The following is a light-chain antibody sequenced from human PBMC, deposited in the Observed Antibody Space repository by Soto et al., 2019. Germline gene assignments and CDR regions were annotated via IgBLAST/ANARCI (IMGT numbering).Light chain of an antibody. J-gene: IGLJ1*01. Sequence: QSALTQPASVSGSPGQSITISCTGTSSDIGYYDYVSWYQHHSGKAPKLIIYEVNNRPSGVSNRFSGSKSINTASLTISGLQAEDEADYYCSSHSSSSAYYVFGTGTQLTVL. CDR2: EVN. CDR1: SSDIGYYDY. V-gene: IGLV2-14*01. CDR3: SSHSSSSAYYV.